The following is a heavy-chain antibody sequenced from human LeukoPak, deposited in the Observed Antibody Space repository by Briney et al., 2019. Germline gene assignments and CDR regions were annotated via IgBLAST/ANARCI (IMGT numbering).Heavy chain of an antibody. D-gene: IGHD4-17*01. Sequence: SVKVSCKASGGTFSSYAISWVRQAPGQGLEWMGRIIPILGIANYAQKFQGRVTITADKSTSTAYMELSSLRSEDTAVYYCAKDRDDYGDYIEDYWGQGTLVTVSS. CDR2: IIPILGIA. CDR3: AKDRDDYGDYIEDY. J-gene: IGHJ4*02. V-gene: IGHV1-69*04. CDR1: GGTFSSYA.